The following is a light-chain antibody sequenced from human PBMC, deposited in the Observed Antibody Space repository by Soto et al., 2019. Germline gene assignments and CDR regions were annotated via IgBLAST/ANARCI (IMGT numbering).Light chain of an antibody. CDR2: GAS. Sequence: EIVLTQSPGILSLSPGERATLSCRASQSVSSSFLDWYQQKPGQAPRLLIYGASSRATGIPDRFSGSGSGTDFTLTISRLEPEDFAVYYCQQYGSSPSALTFGGGTEVEIK. CDR3: QQYGSSPSALT. CDR1: QSVSSSF. J-gene: IGKJ4*01. V-gene: IGKV3-20*01.